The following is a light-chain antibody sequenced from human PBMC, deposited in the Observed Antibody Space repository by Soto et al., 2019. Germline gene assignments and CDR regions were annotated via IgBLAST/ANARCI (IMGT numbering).Light chain of an antibody. CDR2: DVS. V-gene: IGLV2-14*01. J-gene: IGLJ2*01. Sequence: QSALTQPASVSGSPGQSITISCTGSSSDVGDYKYVSWYQQHPGKAPKLMIYDVSNRPSGVSNRFSGSKSDNTASLTISGLQAEDEADYYCSSYTGSSTPVVFGGGTKVTVL. CDR1: SSDVGDYKY. CDR3: SSYTGSSTPVV.